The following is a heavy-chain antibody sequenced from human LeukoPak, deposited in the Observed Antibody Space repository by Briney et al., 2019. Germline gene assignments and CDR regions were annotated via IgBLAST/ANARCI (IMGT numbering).Heavy chain of an antibody. D-gene: IGHD6-13*01. CDR3: ARDSRRSSWFDY. V-gene: IGHV3-53*01. J-gene: IGHJ4*02. CDR1: GFTVSSNY. CDR2: IYSGGST. Sequence: GGSLRFSCAASGFTVSSNYMSWVRQAPGKGLEWVSVIYSGGSTYYADSVKGRFTISRDNSKNTLYLQMNSLRAEDTAVYCCARDSRRSSWFDYWGQGTLVTVSS.